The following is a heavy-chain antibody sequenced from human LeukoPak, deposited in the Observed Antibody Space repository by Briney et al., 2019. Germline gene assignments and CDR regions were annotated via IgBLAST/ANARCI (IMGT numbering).Heavy chain of an antibody. D-gene: IGHD3-22*01. CDR1: GYTFTGYY. J-gene: IGHJ2*01. CDR3: ARGSIDYYDSSGPDWYFDL. Sequence: ASVKVSCKASGYTFTGYYMHWVRQAPGQGLEWMGWINPNSGGTNHAQKFQGRVTMTRDTSISTAYMELSRLRSDDTAVYYCARGSIDYYDSSGPDWYFDLWGRGTLVTVSS. CDR2: INPNSGGT. V-gene: IGHV1-2*02.